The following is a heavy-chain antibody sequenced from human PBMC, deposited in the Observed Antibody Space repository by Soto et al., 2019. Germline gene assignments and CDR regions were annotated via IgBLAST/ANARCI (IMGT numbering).Heavy chain of an antibody. Sequence: GGSLRLSCAASGFTFSSYSMNWVRQAPGKGLEWVSSISSSSSYIYYADSVKGRFTISRDNSKNTLYLQMNSLRAEDTAVYYCANFRLLLPFDYWGQGTLVTVSS. CDR1: GFTFSSYS. V-gene: IGHV3-21*04. J-gene: IGHJ4*02. CDR3: ANFRLLLPFDY. CDR2: ISSSSSYI. D-gene: IGHD3-10*01.